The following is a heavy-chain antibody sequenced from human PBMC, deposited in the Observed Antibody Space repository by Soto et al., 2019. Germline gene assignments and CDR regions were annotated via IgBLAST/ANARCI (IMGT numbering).Heavy chain of an antibody. CDR3: ARSSRVGMSPYYFDY. Sequence: EVQLVESGGGLVKPGGSLRLSCAASGFTFSSYNMNWVRQAPGKGLEWVSSISSSSSYIYYTDSVKGRFTISRDNAKNSLYLQMNYLRAEDTAVYYCARSSRVGMSPYYFDYWGQGTLVTVCS. CDR1: GFTFSSYN. D-gene: IGHD2-2*01. V-gene: IGHV3-21*01. J-gene: IGHJ4*02. CDR2: ISSSSSYI.